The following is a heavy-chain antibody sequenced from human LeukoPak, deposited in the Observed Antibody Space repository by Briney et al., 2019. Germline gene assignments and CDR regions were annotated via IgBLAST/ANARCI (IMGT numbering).Heavy chain of an antibody. V-gene: IGHV3-23*01. D-gene: IGHD3-10*01. CDR2: ISGSGGST. Sequence: GGSLRLSCAASGFTFSSYSMNWVRQAPGKGVEWVSAISGSGGSTYYADSVKGRFTISRDNSKNTLYLQMNSLRAEDTAVYYCAKGPGSVWFDPWGQGTLVTVSS. CDR3: AKGPGSVWFDP. J-gene: IGHJ5*02. CDR1: GFTFSSYS.